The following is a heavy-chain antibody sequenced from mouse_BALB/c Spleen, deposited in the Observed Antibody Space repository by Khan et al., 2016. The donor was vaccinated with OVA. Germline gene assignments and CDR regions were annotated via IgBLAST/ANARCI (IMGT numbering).Heavy chain of an antibody. Sequence: QGQLQQAGAELARPGALVTMSCKASCYTFTSYTMHWVKQRPGQGLEWIGYINPSSGYTKYNQKFKDKATLTADKSSSTAYMQLSSLTSEDSAVYYCARTHERWGQGTTLTVSS. CDR1: CYTFTSYT. CDR3: ARTHER. CDR2: INPSSGYT. V-gene: IGHV1-4*01. J-gene: IGHJ2*01.